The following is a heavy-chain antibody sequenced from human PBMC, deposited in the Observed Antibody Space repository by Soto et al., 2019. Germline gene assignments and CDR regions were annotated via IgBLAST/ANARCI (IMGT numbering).Heavy chain of an antibody. V-gene: IGHV3-7*03. CDR1: GFTFSNYW. Sequence: GGSLRLSCAASGFTFSNYWMSWVRQAPGKGLEWVGNIKHDTSEAHYADSVKGRFTITRDNIKDFLFLQMNSLRSDDTASYYCCGGGFLFSGTYRPCRFDVWGRGTMVTVSS. CDR2: IKHDTSEA. D-gene: IGHD3-16*02. CDR3: CGGGFLFSGTYRPCRFDV. J-gene: IGHJ4*01.